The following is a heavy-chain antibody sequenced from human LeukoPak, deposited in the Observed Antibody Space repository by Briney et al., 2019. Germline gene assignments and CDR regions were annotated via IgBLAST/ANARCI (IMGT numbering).Heavy chain of an antibody. CDR3: ARDGGGSSSWYASFDY. Sequence: PGGSLRLSCAASGFTFSRYWMSWLRQAPGKGLEWISYISSSGTTIHYADSVKGRFTISRDNAKNSLYLQMNSLRAEDTAVYYCARDGGGSSSWYASFDYWGQGTLVTVSS. CDR2: ISSSGTTI. V-gene: IGHV3-48*04. CDR1: GFTFSRYW. J-gene: IGHJ4*02. D-gene: IGHD6-13*01.